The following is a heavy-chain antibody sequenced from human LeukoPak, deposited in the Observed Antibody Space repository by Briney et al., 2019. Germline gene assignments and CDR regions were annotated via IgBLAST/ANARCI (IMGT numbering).Heavy chain of an antibody. CDR2: ISSSSYYI. CDR3: ARDWKQVALDY. D-gene: IGHD6-6*01. V-gene: IGHV3-21*01. J-gene: IGHJ4*02. Sequence: GESLRLSCAASGFTFSTYSMNWVRQAPGKGLEWVSFISSSSYYIYYADSVKGRFTISRDNAKNSVYLQMNSLRAEDTAVYYCARDWKQVALDYWGQGTLVTVSS. CDR1: GFTFSTYS.